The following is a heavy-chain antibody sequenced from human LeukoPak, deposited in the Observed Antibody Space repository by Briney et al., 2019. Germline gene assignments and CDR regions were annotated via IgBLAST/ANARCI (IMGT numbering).Heavy chain of an antibody. J-gene: IGHJ5*02. CDR3: ARGRGTAMSWFDP. Sequence: PSETLSLTCTVSGGSISNSYWSWTRQPPGGGREWIGYIYYSGTTNYNPSLKRRITISANASKKKFSLKLNSVTAADTAVYYCARGRGTAMSWFDPWGQGTLVTVSS. CDR2: IYYSGTT. V-gene: IGHV4-59*01. D-gene: IGHD3-10*01. CDR1: GGSISNSY.